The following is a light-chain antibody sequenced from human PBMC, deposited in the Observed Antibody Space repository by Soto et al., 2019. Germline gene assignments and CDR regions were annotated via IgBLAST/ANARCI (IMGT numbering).Light chain of an antibody. Sequence: ALTQPRSVSGSPGQSVTLSCTGTSSDVGGYDYVSWYQQHPDKAPKLIIYDVSRRPSGVPDRFSGSKSDNTASLTISGLQAEDDDGYYCCSYAGNSRVFGTGAKLTVL. CDR3: CSYAGNSRV. CDR2: DVS. CDR1: SSDVGGYDY. J-gene: IGLJ1*01. V-gene: IGLV2-11*01.